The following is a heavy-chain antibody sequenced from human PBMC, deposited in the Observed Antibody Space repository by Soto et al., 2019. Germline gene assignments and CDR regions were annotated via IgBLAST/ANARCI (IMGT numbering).Heavy chain of an antibody. CDR3: ATGGSIAAPRSYYGMDV. J-gene: IGHJ6*02. D-gene: IGHD6-6*01. Sequence: ASVKVSCKASGYTFTSYDINWVRQATGQGLEWMGWMNPNSGNTGYAQKFQGRVTITRDTSASTAYMELSSLRSEDTAVYYCATGGSIAAPRSYYGMDVWGQGTTVTVSS. V-gene: IGHV1-8*01. CDR2: MNPNSGNT. CDR1: GYTFTSYD.